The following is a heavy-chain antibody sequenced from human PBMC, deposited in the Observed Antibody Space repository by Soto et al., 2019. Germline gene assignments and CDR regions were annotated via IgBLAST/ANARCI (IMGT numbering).Heavy chain of an antibody. V-gene: IGHV3-48*01. D-gene: IGHD2-2*01. CDR3: ASPMECSTTSCIR. CDR2: ISSSSNSI. Sequence: EVQLVESGGGLVQPGGSLRLSCAASGFTFSSYSMNWVRQAPGKGLEWVSYISSSSNSIYYADSVKGRFTISRDNAKNSPHLQMNSLRAEDTAVYDCASPMECSTTSCIRWGQGPLVTVSS. J-gene: IGHJ4*02. CDR1: GFTFSSYS.